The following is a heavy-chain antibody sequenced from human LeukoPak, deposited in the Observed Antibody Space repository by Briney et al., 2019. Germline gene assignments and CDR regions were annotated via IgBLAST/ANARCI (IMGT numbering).Heavy chain of an antibody. D-gene: IGHD2-15*01. CDR3: ARVGYCSGDSCYNDY. V-gene: IGHV1-46*01. CDR2: INPSGGST. J-gene: IGHJ4*02. Sequence: ASVKVSCKASGYIFTSYYMHWVRQAPGQGLEWMGIINPSGGSTSYAQKFQGRVTMTRDTSTSTVYMELSSLRSEDTAVYYCARVGYCSGDSCYNDYWGQGTLVTVSS. CDR1: GYIFTSYY.